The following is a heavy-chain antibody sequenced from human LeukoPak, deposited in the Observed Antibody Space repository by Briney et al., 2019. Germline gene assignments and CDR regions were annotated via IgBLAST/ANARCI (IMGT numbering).Heavy chain of an antibody. Sequence: RSSETLSLTCTVSGGSISSNCWSWIRQAPGNGLDWIGYICSGASTIYSPSFKSRVTISADTSKNQFSLQLRSVTPAYTAVYYGAIEAWGSLNYWGQGTLVTISS. CDR2: ICSGAST. CDR3: AIEAWGSLNY. V-gene: IGHV4-59*01. CDR1: GGSISSNC. J-gene: IGHJ4*02. D-gene: IGHD3-16*01.